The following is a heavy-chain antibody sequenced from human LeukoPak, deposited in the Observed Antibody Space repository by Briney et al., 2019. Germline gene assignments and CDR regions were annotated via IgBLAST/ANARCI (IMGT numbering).Heavy chain of an antibody. CDR2: INFDGSST. D-gene: IGHD5-24*01. J-gene: IGHJ4*02. CDR3: ARGYINYVDY. CDR1: GFTFSSYW. V-gene: IGHV3-74*01. Sequence: PGGSLRLSCAASGFTFSSYWMHWVHQVPGKGLVWVSRINFDGSSTTYADSVKGRFTISRDNAKNTLYLQVSSLRAEDTAVYFCARGYINYVDYWGQGTLVTVS.